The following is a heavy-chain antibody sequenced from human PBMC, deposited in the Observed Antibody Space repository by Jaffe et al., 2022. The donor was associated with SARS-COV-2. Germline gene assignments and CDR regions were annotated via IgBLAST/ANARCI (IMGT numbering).Heavy chain of an antibody. D-gene: IGHD3-3*01. CDR2: IYYSGST. CDR1: GGSISSSSYY. Sequence: QLQLQESGPGLVKPSETLSLTCTVSGGSISSSSYYWGWIRQPPGKGLEWIGSIYYSGSTYYNPSLKSRVTISVDTSKNQFSLKLSSVTAADTAVYYCAKENWYYDFWSGHDAFDIWGQGTMVTVSS. V-gene: IGHV4-39*02. CDR3: AKENWYYDFWSGHDAFDI. J-gene: IGHJ3*02.